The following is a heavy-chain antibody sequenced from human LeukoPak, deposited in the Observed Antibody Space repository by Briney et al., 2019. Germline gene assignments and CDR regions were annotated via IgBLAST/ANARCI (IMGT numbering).Heavy chain of an antibody. J-gene: IGHJ4*02. CDR2: ISGSGGST. Sequence: GGSLRLSCAASGFTFSSYAMSWVRQAPGKGLEWVSAISGSGGSTYYADSVKGRFTISRDNSKNTLYLQMNSLRADDTAVYYCARGRGADYGGNSGYFDYWGQGTLVTVSS. CDR1: GFTFSSYA. CDR3: ARGRGADYGGNSGYFDY. D-gene: IGHD4-23*01. V-gene: IGHV3-23*01.